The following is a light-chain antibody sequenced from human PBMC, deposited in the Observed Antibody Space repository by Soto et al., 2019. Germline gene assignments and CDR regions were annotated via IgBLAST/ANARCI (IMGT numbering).Light chain of an antibody. V-gene: IGKV3-20*01. CDR3: QQYGSSPLT. Sequence: EIVLTQSPGTLSLSPGERVTLSCRASQSVSSTYLAWYQQKPGQAPRLLIYDASSRATGIPDRFSGSGSGTDFTLTISRLEPEDFEVYYCQQYGSSPLTFGGGTKVEIK. J-gene: IGKJ4*01. CDR1: QSVSSTY. CDR2: DAS.